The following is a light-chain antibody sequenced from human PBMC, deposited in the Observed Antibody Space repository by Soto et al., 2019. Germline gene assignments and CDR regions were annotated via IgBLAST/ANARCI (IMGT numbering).Light chain of an antibody. J-gene: IGLJ1*01. Sequence: QSVLTQPASVSGSPGQSITISCTGTSSDVGGYDYVSWYQQHPGRAPKLMIYDVTYRPSGVSSRFSGSKSGNTASLTISGLQAEDEADYYCSSYTSSSTLSVFGTGTKVTLL. CDR1: SSDVGGYDY. CDR3: SSYTSSSTLSV. V-gene: IGLV2-14*03. CDR2: DVT.